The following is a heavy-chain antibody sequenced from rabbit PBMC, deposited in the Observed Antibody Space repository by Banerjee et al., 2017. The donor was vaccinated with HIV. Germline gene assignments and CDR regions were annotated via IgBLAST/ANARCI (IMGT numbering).Heavy chain of an antibody. CDR3: ARDQWGVGGEALFTL. D-gene: IGHD3-1*01. V-gene: IGHV1S47*01. Sequence: QEQLEESGGGLVKPGASLTLTCKASGFDISVNAMCWVRQAPGKGPEWIACTDNGNGYTYYARWAKGRFTISRASSTTVTLQMTSLTAADTATYFCARDQWGVGGEALFTLWGPGTLVTVS. J-gene: IGHJ4*01. CDR1: GFDISVNA. CDR2: TDNGNGYT.